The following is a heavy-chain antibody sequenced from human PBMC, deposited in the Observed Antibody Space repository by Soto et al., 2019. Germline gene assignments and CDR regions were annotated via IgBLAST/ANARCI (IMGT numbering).Heavy chain of an antibody. D-gene: IGHD3-3*01. Sequence: QVQLVESGGGVVQPGRSLRLSCAASGFTFSNYGMHWVRQAPGKGLEWVAVISYDGSTTYYADSVRGRFTISRDNSKNTLFLQMNSLRAEDTAVFYCAKEPITIFGVVTWNYFADWGQGTLVTVSS. V-gene: IGHV3-30*18. CDR2: ISYDGSTT. J-gene: IGHJ4*02. CDR3: AKEPITIFGVVTWNYFAD. CDR1: GFTFSNYG.